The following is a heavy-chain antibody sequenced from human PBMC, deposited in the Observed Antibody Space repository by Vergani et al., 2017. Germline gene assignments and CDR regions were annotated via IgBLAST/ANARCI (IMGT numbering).Heavy chain of an antibody. CDR3: AMLVAGQRGYSYGYHY. CDR1: GYSFTSYW. J-gene: IGHJ4*02. D-gene: IGHD5-18*01. V-gene: IGHV5-51*01. Sequence: EVQLVPSGAEVKKPGESLTISCKGSGYSFTSYWIGWVRQMPGKGLEWMGIIYPGDSDTRYSPSFQGQVTISADKSISTAYLQWSSLKASDTAMYYCAMLVAGQRGYSYGYHYWGQGTLVTVSS. CDR2: IYPGDSDT.